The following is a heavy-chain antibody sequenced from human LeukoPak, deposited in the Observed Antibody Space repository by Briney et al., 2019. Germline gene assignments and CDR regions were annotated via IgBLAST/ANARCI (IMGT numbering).Heavy chain of an antibody. CDR2: IYYSGST. D-gene: IGHD3-22*01. V-gene: IGHV4-59*01. CDR3: ARVAALDYYDSSGYQVDP. Sequence: SETLSLTCTVSGGSIRSYYWSWIRQPPGKGLEWIGYIYYSGSTNYNPSLKSRVTISVDTSKNQFSLKLSSVTAADTAVYYCARVAALDYYDSSGYQVDPWGQGTLVTVSS. CDR1: GGSIRSYY. J-gene: IGHJ5*02.